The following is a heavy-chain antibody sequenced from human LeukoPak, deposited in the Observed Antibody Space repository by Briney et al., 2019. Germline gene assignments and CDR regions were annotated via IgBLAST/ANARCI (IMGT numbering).Heavy chain of an antibody. J-gene: IGHJ4*02. D-gene: IGHD6-13*01. Sequence: GASVKVSCKASGYTFTGYYMHWVRQAPGQGLEWVGWINPNSGGTNYAQKFQGRVTMTRDTSISTAYMELSRLRSDDTAVYYCTAVAAAGATLFDYWGQGTLVTVSS. V-gene: IGHV1-2*02. CDR2: INPNSGGT. CDR1: GYTFTGYY. CDR3: TAVAAAGATLFDY.